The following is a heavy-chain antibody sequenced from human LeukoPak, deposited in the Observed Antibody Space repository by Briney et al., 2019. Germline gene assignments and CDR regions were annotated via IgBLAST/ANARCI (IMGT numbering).Heavy chain of an antibody. J-gene: IGHJ5*02. Sequence: PWGSLRLSCAASGFTFSSYGMHWVRQAPGKGLEWVAFIRYDGSNKYYADSVKGRFTISRDNSKNTLYLQMNSLRAEDTAVYYCAKARRLSHLAAAGRWFDPWGQGTLVTVSS. CDR3: AKARRLSHLAAAGRWFDP. D-gene: IGHD6-13*01. CDR1: GFTFSSYG. V-gene: IGHV3-30*02. CDR2: IRYDGSNK.